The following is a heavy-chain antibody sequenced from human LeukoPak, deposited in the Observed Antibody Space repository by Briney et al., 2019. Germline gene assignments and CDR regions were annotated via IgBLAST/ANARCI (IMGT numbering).Heavy chain of an antibody. Sequence: GGSLRLSCAASGFTFSTYGLHWVRQAPGKGLEWVALTSYDGSKIYYADSVKGRFTISRDNAKNSLYLQMNSLRDEDTAVYYCARSVPAAAINFDYWGQGTLVTVSS. J-gene: IGHJ4*02. D-gene: IGHD2-2*01. CDR2: TSYDGSKI. CDR1: GFTFSTYG. CDR3: ARSVPAAAINFDY. V-gene: IGHV3-33*05.